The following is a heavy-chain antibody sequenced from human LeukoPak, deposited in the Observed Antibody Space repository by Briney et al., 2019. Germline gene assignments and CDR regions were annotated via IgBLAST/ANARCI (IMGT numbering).Heavy chain of an antibody. J-gene: IGHJ4*02. Sequence: SVKVSCKASGFTFTISAVQWVRQARGQRLEWIGWIVVGSGNTNYAQKFQERVTITRDMSTSTAYMELSSLRSEDTAVYYCAAAPVVVTAIGLDYWGQGTLVTVSS. CDR1: GFTFTISA. V-gene: IGHV1-58*01. CDR2: IVVGSGNT. D-gene: IGHD2-21*02. CDR3: AAAPVVVTAIGLDY.